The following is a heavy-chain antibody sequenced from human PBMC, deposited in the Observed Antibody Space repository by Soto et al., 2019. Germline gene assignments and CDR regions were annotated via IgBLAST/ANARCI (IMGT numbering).Heavy chain of an antibody. J-gene: IGHJ3*02. CDR1: GYSFTSHA. V-gene: IGHV1-3*01. Sequence: ASVKVSFKASGYSFTSHAMHWVSQAPGQRLEWMGWINGDNGNTKYSQKFQGRVTIARDTSASTAYMELSSLRSEDTAVYSCARAGSCSRASCSDAFDIWGQGTMVTVSS. CDR3: ARAGSCSRASCSDAFDI. CDR2: INGDNGNT. D-gene: IGHD2-2*03.